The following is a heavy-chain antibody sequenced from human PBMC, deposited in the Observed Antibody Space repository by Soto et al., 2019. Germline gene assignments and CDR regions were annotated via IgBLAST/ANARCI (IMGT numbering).Heavy chain of an antibody. D-gene: IGHD6-13*01. CDR3: ARVAVVAAVGSYFDP. J-gene: IGHJ5*02. Sequence: SETLSLTCAVSGGSLTSPNWWTWVRQPPGKGLEWIGEVYHSGATAFNPSLRSRVSTSVDKSKNQFSLNLRSVTAADTAVYYCARVAVVAAVGSYFDPWGQGTLVTVSS. CDR2: VYHSGAT. CDR1: GGSLTSPNW. V-gene: IGHV4-4*02.